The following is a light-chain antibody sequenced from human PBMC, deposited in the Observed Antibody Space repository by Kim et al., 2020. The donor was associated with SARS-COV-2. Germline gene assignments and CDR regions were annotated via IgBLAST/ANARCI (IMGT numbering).Light chain of an antibody. CDR1: SGHSSYV. Sequence: QLVLTQSPSASASLGASVKLTCTLSSGHSSYVIAWHQQQPEKGPRYLMKFNSDGSHSKGDGIPDRFSGSSSGAERYLTISSLQSEDEADYYCQTWGTGIVVFGGGTQLTVL. CDR2: FNSDGSH. CDR3: QTWGTGIVV. V-gene: IGLV4-69*01. J-gene: IGLJ2*01.